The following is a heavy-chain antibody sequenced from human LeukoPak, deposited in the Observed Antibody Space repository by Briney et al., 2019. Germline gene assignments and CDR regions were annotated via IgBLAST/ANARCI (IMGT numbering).Heavy chain of an antibody. CDR3: AKGPLAVADY. J-gene: IGHJ4*02. D-gene: IGHD6-19*01. CDR1: GFTFSSYG. Sequence: GRSLRLSCAASGFTFSSYGMHWVRQAPGKGLEWVAVISYDGSNKYYADSVKGRFTISRDNSKNTLYLQMNSLRAEDTAVYYCAKGPLAVADYWGQGTLVTVSS. V-gene: IGHV3-30*18. CDR2: ISYDGSNK.